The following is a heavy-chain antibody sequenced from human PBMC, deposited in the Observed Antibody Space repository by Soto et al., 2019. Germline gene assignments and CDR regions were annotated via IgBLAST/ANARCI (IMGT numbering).Heavy chain of an antibody. CDR2: ISSSGSTI. J-gene: IGHJ6*02. CDR1: GFTFRDYY. V-gene: IGHV3-11*01. CDR3: AKGVTTVHYRYGLDV. D-gene: IGHD5-18*01. Sequence: QVQLVESGGALVKPGGSLRLSCAASGFTFRDYYMSWIRQAPGKGLEWISYISSSGSTIHYADSVKGRFTISRDNAKNSLFLQMNSLRDEDTAVYYCAKGVTTVHYRYGLDVWGQGTTVTVSS.